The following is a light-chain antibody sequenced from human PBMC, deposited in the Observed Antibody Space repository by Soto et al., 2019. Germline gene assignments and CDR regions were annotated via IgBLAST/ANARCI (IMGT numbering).Light chain of an antibody. CDR3: QQYNNWPLT. CDR1: QSVSSN. V-gene: IGKV3D-15*01. Sequence: EIVMTQSPATLSVSPGERATLSCRASQSVSSNLAWYQQKPGQAPRLLIYGASTRATGIPARLSGSGSGTDFTLTISGLQSEDFAVYYCQQYNNWPLTFGGGTKVEIK. CDR2: GAS. J-gene: IGKJ4*01.